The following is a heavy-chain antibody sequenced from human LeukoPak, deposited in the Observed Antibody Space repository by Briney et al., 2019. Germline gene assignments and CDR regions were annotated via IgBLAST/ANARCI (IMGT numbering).Heavy chain of an antibody. D-gene: IGHD5-18*01. Sequence: GESLKISCKGSGYSFTSYWIGWVRQMPGKGLEWMGIIYPGDSDTRYSPSFQGQVTISADKSISTAYLQWSSLKASDSAMYYCATHSKSSAFDIWSQGTMVTVSS. CDR1: GYSFTSYW. J-gene: IGHJ3*02. CDR2: IYPGDSDT. V-gene: IGHV5-51*01. CDR3: ATHSKSSAFDI.